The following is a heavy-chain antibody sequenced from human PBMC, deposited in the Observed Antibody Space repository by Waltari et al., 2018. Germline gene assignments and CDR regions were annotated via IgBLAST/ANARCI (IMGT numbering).Heavy chain of an antibody. CDR3: ARDPPHDYGDYVS. CDR2: IIPIFGTA. J-gene: IGHJ5*02. CDR1: GGTFSSSA. Sequence: QVQLVQSGAEVKKPGTSVKVSCKAYGGTFSSSAISWLRQAPGQGLEWMGGIIPIFGTANYAQKFQGRVTITADESTSTAYMELSSLRSEDTAVYYCARDPPHDYGDYVSWGQGTLVTVSS. D-gene: IGHD4-17*01. V-gene: IGHV1-69*13.